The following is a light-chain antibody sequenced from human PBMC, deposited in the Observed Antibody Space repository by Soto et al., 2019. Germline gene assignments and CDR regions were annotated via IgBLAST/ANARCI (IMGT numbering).Light chain of an antibody. CDR3: CSYAGSSTFYV. J-gene: IGLJ1*01. CDR1: SSDVGSYNL. Sequence: QSALTQPASVSGSPGQSITISCTGTSSDVGSYNLVSWYQQHPGKAPKLMIYEGSKRPSGVSNRFSGFKSGNTASLTISGLQAEDEADYYCCSYAGSSTFYVFGIGTKVTVL. CDR2: EGS. V-gene: IGLV2-23*01.